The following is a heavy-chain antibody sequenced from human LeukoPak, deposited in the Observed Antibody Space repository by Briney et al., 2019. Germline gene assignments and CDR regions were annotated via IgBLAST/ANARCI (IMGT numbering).Heavy chain of an antibody. Sequence: ASVTVSCTASGYTFTSYDINWVRQATGQGLEWMGWMNPNSGNTGYAQKFQGRATMTRNTSISTAYMELSSLRSEDTAVYYCARGGSNWFDPWGQGTLVTVSS. CDR1: GYTFTSYD. J-gene: IGHJ5*02. CDR2: MNPNSGNT. D-gene: IGHD2-15*01. V-gene: IGHV1-8*01. CDR3: ARGGSNWFDP.